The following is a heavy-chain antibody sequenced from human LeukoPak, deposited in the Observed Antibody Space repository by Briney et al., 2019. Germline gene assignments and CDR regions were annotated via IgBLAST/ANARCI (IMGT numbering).Heavy chain of an antibody. CDR2: IKQDGSEK. CDR3: AKLPATATSYYFDY. V-gene: IGHV3-7*03. CDR1: GFTFSSYW. D-gene: IGHD2-15*01. J-gene: IGHJ4*02. Sequence: GGSLRLSCAASGFTFSSYWMSWVRQAPGKGLEWVANIKQDGSEKYYVDSVKGRFTISRDNAKNSLYLQMNSLRAEDTAVYYCAKLPATATSYYFDYWGQGTLVTVSS.